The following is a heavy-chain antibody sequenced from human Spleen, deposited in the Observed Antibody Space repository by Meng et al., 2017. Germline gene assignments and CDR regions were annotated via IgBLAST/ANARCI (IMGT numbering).Heavy chain of an antibody. D-gene: IGHD2/OR15-2a*01. J-gene: IGHJ4*02. Sequence: GESLKISCAASGFTYNNYGMIWVRQAPGKGLEWVSDISASGGNTFYADSVRGRFTISRDNSKNTLYLQMNSLRAEDTAIYYCAKDFYGSRASVDYWGQGTLVTVSS. CDR1: GFTYNNYG. CDR2: ISASGGNT. V-gene: IGHV3-23*01. CDR3: AKDFYGSRASVDY.